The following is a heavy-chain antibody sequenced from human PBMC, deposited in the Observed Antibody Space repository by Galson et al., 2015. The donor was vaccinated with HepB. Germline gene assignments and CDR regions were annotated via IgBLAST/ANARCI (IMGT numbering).Heavy chain of an antibody. J-gene: IGHJ6*02. V-gene: IGHV4-34*01. CDR2: INHSGST. CDR1: GGSFSGYY. CDR3: ARGRQYGDYYYYGMDV. Sequence: SETLSLTCAVYGGSFSGYYWSWIRQPPGKGLEWIGEINHSGSTNYNPSLKSRVTISVDTSKNQFSLKLSSVTAADTAVYYCARGRQYGDYYYYGMDVWGQGTTVTVSS. D-gene: IGHD4-17*01.